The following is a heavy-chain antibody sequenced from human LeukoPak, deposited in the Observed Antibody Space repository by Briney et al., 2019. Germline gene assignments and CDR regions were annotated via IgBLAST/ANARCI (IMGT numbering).Heavy chain of an antibody. J-gene: IGHJ3*02. CDR2: IYHSGST. D-gene: IGHD3-22*01. Sequence: PSETLSLTCTVSGYSISSGYYWGWIRQPPGKGLEWIGSIYHSGSTYYNPSLKSRVTISVDTSKNQFSLKLSSVTAADTAVYYCARGNITMIVVQAFDIWGQGTMVTVSS. CDR3: ARGNITMIVVQAFDI. CDR1: GYSISSGYY. V-gene: IGHV4-38-2*02.